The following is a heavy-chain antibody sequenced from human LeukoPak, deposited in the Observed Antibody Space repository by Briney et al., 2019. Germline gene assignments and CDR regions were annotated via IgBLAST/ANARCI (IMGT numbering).Heavy chain of an antibody. J-gene: IGHJ6*02. D-gene: IGHD2-21*02. CDR3: ARDRVAYCGGDCFGGMDV. V-gene: IGHV1-2*02. CDR2: INPNSGGT. Sequence: ASVKVSCKASGYTFTGYYMHWVRQAPGQGLEWMGWINPNSGGTNYAQKFQGRVTMTRDTSISTAYMELSRLRSDDTAVYYCARDRVAYCGGDCFGGMDVWGQGTTVTVS. CDR1: GYTFTGYY.